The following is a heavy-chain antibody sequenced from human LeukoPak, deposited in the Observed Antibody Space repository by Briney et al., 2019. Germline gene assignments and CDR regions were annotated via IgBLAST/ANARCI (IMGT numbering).Heavy chain of an antibody. CDR3: AREAPLGAIIPDAFDI. CDR1: GGSISSSNW. CDR2: IYHSGST. J-gene: IGHJ3*02. D-gene: IGHD3-10*01. V-gene: IGHV4-4*02. Sequence: SETLSLTCAVSGGSISSSNWWSWVRQPPGKGLEWIGEIYHSGSTNYNPSLKSRVTISVDKSKNQFSLKLSSVTAADTAVYYCAREAPLGAIIPDAFDIWGQGTMVTVSS.